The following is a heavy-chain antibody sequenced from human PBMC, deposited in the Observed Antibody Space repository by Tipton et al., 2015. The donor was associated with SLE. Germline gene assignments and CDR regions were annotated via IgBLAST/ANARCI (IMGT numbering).Heavy chain of an antibody. Sequence: TLSLTCTVSGGSISSSGYYWVWIRQPPGKGLEWIGTIFDTGTTIYNPSLVTRVTMSINTSKNQFSLKVNSVTAADTAIYYCARALWVDKDFEVPLAIRLRAFDIWGQGRMVTVSS. D-gene: IGHD2-2*02. CDR3: ARALWVDKDFEVPLAIRLRAFDI. CDR1: GGSISSSGYY. V-gene: IGHV4-39*07. CDR2: IFDTGTT. J-gene: IGHJ3*02.